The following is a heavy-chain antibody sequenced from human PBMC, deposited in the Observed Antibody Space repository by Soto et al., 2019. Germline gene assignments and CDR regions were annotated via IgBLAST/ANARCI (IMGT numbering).Heavy chain of an antibody. V-gene: IGHV3-7*03. D-gene: IGHD3-3*02. Sequence: GGSLRLSCAASGFMFSSYKMSWVRQAPGKGLEWVANIRQDGAERSYVDSVKGRFTISRDNGKNTVYLHMNSLRDEDSAVYFCAREHHFSNWFVYWSQGVLVTVSS. CDR1: GFMFSSYK. J-gene: IGHJ5*01. CDR2: IRQDGAER. CDR3: AREHHFSNWFVY.